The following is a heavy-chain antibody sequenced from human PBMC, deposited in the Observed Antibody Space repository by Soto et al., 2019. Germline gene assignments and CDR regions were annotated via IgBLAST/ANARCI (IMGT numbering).Heavy chain of an antibody. D-gene: IGHD6-13*01. J-gene: IGHJ4*02. V-gene: IGHV3-23*01. CDR1: GFTFSSYA. CDR2: ISGSGGST. CDR3: AKENGYSSSWFEFDY. Sequence: EVQLLESGGGLVQPGGFLRLSCAASGFTFSSYAMSWVRQAPGKGLEWVSAISGSGGSTYYADSVKGRFTISRDNSKNTRYLQMNSLRAEDTAVYYCAKENGYSSSWFEFDYWGQGALVTVSS.